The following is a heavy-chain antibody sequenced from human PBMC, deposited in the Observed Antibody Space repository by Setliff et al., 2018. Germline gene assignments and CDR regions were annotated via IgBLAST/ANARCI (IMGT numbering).Heavy chain of an antibody. J-gene: IGHJ4*02. CDR2: LHFSGKI. CDR3: ARTGTYRYFDY. V-gene: IGHV4-39*01. D-gene: IGHD1-1*01. CDR1: GGSY. Sequence: SETLSLTCAVSGGSYWGWIRQSPGKGLEWIGGLHFSGKIYYSNASLASRLTISVDTAKNQFSLKLTSVTAADTAVYYCARTGTYRYFDYWGQGTRVTVSS.